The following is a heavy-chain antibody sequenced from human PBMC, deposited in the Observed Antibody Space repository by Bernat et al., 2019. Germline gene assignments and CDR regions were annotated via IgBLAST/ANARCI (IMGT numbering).Heavy chain of an antibody. J-gene: IGHJ4*02. Sequence: QVQLLESGPGLVKPSQTLSLACSVSGDSISSGDYYWSWIRQPPGKGLESIGYIYYSGSTYSNPSLKSRLSISVDASKNQFSLKLTSVTAADTAVYYCASGPCGGDCYIEFWGQGTLVTVSS. CDR1: GDSISSGDYY. CDR3: ASGPCGGDCYIEF. V-gene: IGHV4-30-4*01. D-gene: IGHD2-21*02. CDR2: IYYSGST.